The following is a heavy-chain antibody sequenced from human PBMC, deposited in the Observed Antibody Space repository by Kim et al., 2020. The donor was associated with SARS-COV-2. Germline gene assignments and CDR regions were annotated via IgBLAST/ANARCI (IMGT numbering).Heavy chain of an antibody. D-gene: IGHD3-16*01. CDR2: ILSDGSKT. Sequence: GGSLRLSCAVSGFTFSTYAMHWVRQPPGKGLEWVAFILSDGSKTYYEDSVKGRFTISRDNSKHTVYLLMNSLSDEDTTVYYCVREWGSWGQGTLVTV. J-gene: IGHJ5*02. CDR3: VREWGS. V-gene: IGHV3-30-3*01. CDR1: GFTFSTYA.